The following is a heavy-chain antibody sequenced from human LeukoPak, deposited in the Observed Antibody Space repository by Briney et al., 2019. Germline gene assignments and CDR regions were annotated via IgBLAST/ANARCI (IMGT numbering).Heavy chain of an antibody. J-gene: IGHJ6*02. CDR1: GFTFSSYA. V-gene: IGHV3-23*01. Sequence: GGSLRLSCAASGFTFSSYAMSWVRQAPGKGLEWVSAISGSGGSTYYADSVKGRFTISRDNSKNTLYLQMNSLRAEDTAVYYCAKDRITMIVVVSGMDVWGQGTTVTVSS. D-gene: IGHD3-22*01. CDR3: AKDRITMIVVVSGMDV. CDR2: ISGSGGST.